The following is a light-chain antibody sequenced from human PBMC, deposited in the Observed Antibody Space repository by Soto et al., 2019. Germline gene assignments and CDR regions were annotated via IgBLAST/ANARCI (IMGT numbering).Light chain of an antibody. CDR2: AAS. J-gene: IGKJ5*01. V-gene: IGKV1-39*01. Sequence: DIQMTQSPSSLSASVGDRVTITCRASESIARHLNWYQQKPGKAPKLLIYAASSLQNGVPSRFRGGVSGTDFTLTISNLQPEDFATYYWQQTYSTLSITFGQGTRLEIK. CDR3: QQTYSTLSIT. CDR1: ESIARH.